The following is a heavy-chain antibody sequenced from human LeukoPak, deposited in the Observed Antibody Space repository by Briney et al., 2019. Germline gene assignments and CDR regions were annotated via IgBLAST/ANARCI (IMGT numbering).Heavy chain of an antibody. CDR2: INTHTGNP. CDR3: AREYGYSRGWYREEGNYYYYYMDV. J-gene: IGHJ6*03. CDR1: GYTFSSYG. V-gene: IGHV7-4-1*02. Sequence: ASVKVCCKASGYTFSSYGVNWVRQAPGQGLEWMGRINTHTGNPTYAQDFAGRFVFNLDTSVNTAYLQISSLKAEDTAIYYCAREYGYSRGWYREEGNYYYYYMDVWGKGTTVIVSS. D-gene: IGHD6-19*01.